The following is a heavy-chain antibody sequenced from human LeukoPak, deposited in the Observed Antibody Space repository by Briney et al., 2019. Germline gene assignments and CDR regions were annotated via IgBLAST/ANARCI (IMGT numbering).Heavy chain of an antibody. J-gene: IGHJ6*02. Sequence: GWSLRLSCVSSGFTFSSYWMSWVRQAPCKRREGVANIKQDGSEKYYVDSVKGRFTIYRDNAKNSLYLQMNSMRAEDTAVYYCARRGLRSHPGKTYYGVDVWGQGTTVTVSS. D-gene: IGHD3-16*01. CDR2: IKQDGSEK. CDR1: GFTFSSYW. V-gene: IGHV3-7*01. CDR3: ARRGLRSHPGKTYYGVDV.